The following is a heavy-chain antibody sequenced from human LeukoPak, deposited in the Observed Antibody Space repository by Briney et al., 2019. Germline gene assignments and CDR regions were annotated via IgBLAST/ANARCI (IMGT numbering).Heavy chain of an antibody. Sequence: GGSLRLSCAVSGFTFSSYEMNWVRQAPGKGLEWVSYISSSGSTIYYADSVKGRFTISRDNARNSLYLQMNSLRAEDTAVYYCARDDPYYEILTGYYRGYYFDYWGQGTLVTVSS. CDR3: ARDDPYYEILTGYYRGYYFDY. J-gene: IGHJ4*02. CDR1: GFTFSSYE. D-gene: IGHD3-9*01. V-gene: IGHV3-48*03. CDR2: ISSSGSTI.